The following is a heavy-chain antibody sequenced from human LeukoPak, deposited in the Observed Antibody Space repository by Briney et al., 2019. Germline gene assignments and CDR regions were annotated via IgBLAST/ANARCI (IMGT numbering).Heavy chain of an antibody. CDR2: ISSNGGST. Sequence: GGSLRLSCAASGFTFSSYAMHWVRQAPGKGLEYVSAISSNGGSTYYANSVKGRFTISRDNSKNTLYPQMGSLRAEDMAVYYCARDFGVTSLRWYFDLWGRGTLVTVSS. CDR1: GFTFSSYA. D-gene: IGHD4-17*01. CDR3: ARDFGVTSLRWYFDL. J-gene: IGHJ2*01. V-gene: IGHV3-64*01.